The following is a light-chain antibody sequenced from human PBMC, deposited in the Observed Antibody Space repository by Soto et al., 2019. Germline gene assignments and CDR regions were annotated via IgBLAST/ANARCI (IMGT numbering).Light chain of an antibody. V-gene: IGKV3-20*01. J-gene: IGKJ2*01. Sequence: IVLTQSPGTLSLSPGERATLSCRASQTVSGSHLAWYQQKPGQAPRLIIYGASTRPTGIPDRFSGSGSGTDFTLTITRLEPEDFAVSSCQQYGGAPPEYPFGQGTKLEIK. CDR1: QTVSGSH. CDR2: GAS. CDR3: QQYGGAPPEYP.